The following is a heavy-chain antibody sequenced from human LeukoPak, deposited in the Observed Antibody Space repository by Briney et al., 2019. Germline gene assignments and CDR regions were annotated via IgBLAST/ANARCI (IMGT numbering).Heavy chain of an antibody. Sequence: GGSLRLSCAASGFTFSGYRMHWVRQAPGKGLEWVAVISYDGSHEDYGDSVKGRLTISRDNSEEKLYMQMNSLRAEDAAVYYCAKDVGSRGYDHWGQGTLVTVSS. CDR3: AKDVGSRGYDH. CDR2: ISYDGSHE. V-gene: IGHV3-30*18. D-gene: IGHD6-25*01. CDR1: GFTFSGYR. J-gene: IGHJ4*02.